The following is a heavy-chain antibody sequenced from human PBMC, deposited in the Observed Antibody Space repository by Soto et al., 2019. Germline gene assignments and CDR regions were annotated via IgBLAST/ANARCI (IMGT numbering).Heavy chain of an antibody. Sequence: EVQLVESGGGLVKAGGSLRLFCTASRFTFRNYNMNWVRQAPGKGLEWVSSISTGGAYMFYADSVKGRFTISRDNAQNSLFLHIDSPRAEDTAVYYCARDIASPGGDYFDSWGQGTLVTVSS. D-gene: IGHD2-21*01. V-gene: IGHV3-21*06. CDR1: RFTFRNYN. CDR2: ISTGGAYM. J-gene: IGHJ4*02. CDR3: ARDIASPGGDYFDS.